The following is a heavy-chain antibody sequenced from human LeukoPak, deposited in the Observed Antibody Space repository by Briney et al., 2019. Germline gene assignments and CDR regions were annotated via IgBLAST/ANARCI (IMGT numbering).Heavy chain of an antibody. CDR3: AGTDYCSSTSCYLGSWFDP. Sequence: KPSETLSLTCTVSGGSISSSSYYWGWIRQPPGKGLEWIGSIYYSGSTYYNPSLKSRVTISVDTSKNQFSLKLSSVTAADTAVYYCAGTDYCSSTSCYLGSWFDPWGQGTLVTVSS. V-gene: IGHV4-39*01. J-gene: IGHJ5*02. CDR2: IYYSGST. D-gene: IGHD2-2*01. CDR1: GGSISSSSYY.